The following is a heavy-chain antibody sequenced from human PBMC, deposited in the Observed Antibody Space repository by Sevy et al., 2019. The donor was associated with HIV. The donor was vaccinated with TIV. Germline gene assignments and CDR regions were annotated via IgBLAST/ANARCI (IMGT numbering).Heavy chain of an antibody. V-gene: IGHV3-21*01. CDR1: GFIFSNYN. D-gene: IGHD1-7*01. CDR3: ARKMELLVSDY. J-gene: IGHJ4*02. Sequence: GGSLRLSCAASGFIFSNYNMKWVRQAPGKGLEWVSSISSNSNDIYYGDSVKGRFTISRDNAKNSLYLQMNSLRAEDTAVYYCARKMELLVSDYWGQGTLVTVSS. CDR2: ISSNSNDI.